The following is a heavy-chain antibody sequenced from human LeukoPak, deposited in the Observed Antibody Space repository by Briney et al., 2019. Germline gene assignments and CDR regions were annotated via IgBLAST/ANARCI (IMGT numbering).Heavy chain of an antibody. CDR2: IYHSGST. V-gene: IGHV4-38-2*01. Sequence: SETLSLTCAVSGYSISSGYYWGWIRQHPGKGLEWIGSIYHSGSTYYNPSLKSRVTISVDTSKNQFSLKLSSVTAADTAVYYCARGVGYCSGGSCSRLNYYYYYMDVWGKGTTVTVSS. J-gene: IGHJ6*03. CDR1: GYSISSGYY. CDR3: ARGVGYCSGGSCSRLNYYYYYMDV. D-gene: IGHD2-15*01.